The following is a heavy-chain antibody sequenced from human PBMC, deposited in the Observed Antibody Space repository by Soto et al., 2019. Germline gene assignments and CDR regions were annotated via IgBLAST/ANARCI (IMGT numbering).Heavy chain of an antibody. CDR3: AGGMVQGVPWFDP. D-gene: IGHD3-10*01. J-gene: IGHJ5*02. CDR2: IRAYNGNR. CDR1: RYRFTRYG. V-gene: IGHV1-18*03. Sequence: AAVNVSYKECRYRFTRYGYCWLRQATGQGLEWMGWIRAYNGNRNYAQKLHGRVTMTTDTSTSTAYMEPRSLRSDDMAVYYCAGGMVQGVPWFDPWGQGTLVTVSS.